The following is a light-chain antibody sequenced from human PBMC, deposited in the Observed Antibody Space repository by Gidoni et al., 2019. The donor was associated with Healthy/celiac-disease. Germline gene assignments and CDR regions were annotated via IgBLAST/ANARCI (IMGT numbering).Light chain of an antibody. CDR1: QSVSSSY. J-gene: IGKJ2*01. CDR2: GAS. V-gene: IGKV3-20*01. Sequence: VLTQSPGTLSLSPGERATLSCRASQSVSSSYLAWYQQKPGQAPRLLLYGASSRATGIPDRFSGSGSGTDFTLTISRLEPEDFAVYYCQQYGSSPGHTFGQGTKLEIK. CDR3: QQYGSSPGHT.